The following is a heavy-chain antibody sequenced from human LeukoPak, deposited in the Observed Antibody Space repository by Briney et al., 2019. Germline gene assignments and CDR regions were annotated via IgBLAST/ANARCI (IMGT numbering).Heavy chain of an antibody. D-gene: IGHD5-18*01. CDR3: ARSSSMVTFDY. J-gene: IGHJ4*02. CDR2: LSYDGSNK. CDR1: GFTFSNYA. Sequence: GGSLRLSCAASGFTFSNYAMHWVRQAPGKGLEWVAVLSYDGSNKYYADSVKGRFTISRDNSKNTLYLQMNSLSAEDTAVYYCARSSSMVTFDYWGQGTLVTVSS. V-gene: IGHV3-30*04.